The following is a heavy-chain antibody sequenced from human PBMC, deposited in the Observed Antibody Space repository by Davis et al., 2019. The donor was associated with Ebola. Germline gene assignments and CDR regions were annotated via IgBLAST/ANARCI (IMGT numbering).Heavy chain of an antibody. J-gene: IGHJ4*02. D-gene: IGHD4-17*01. CDR2: IYHSGST. CDR3: ARGGLSVTTQFDY. V-gene: IGHV4-59*12. CDR1: GGSISSYY. Sequence: MPSETLSLTCTVSGGSISSYYWSWIRQPPGKGLEWIGYIYHSGSTYYNPSLKSRVTISVDRSKNQFSLKLSSVTAADTAVYYCARGGLSVTTQFDYWGQGTLVTVSS.